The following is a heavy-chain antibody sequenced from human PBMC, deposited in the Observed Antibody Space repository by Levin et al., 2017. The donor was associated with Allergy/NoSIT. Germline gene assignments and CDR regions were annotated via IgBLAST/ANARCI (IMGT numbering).Heavy chain of an antibody. CDR2: INPNSGGT. Sequence: EASVKVSCKASGYTFTGYYIHWVRQAPGQGLEWMGWINPNSGGTNYAQTFQGRVTMTRDTSITTAYMELGSLRSDDTAVYYCARESEGFDPWGQGTLVTVSS. CDR1: GYTFTGYY. V-gene: IGHV1-2*02. J-gene: IGHJ5*02. CDR3: ARESEGFDP.